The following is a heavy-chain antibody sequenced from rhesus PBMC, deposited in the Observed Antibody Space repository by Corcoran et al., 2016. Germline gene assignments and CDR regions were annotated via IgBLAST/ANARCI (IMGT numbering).Heavy chain of an antibody. CDR3: ANTYGKHYFDY. CDR2: NYGSGGGT. D-gene: IGHD5-36*01. Sequence: QVQLQELGPGLVKPSETLSLTCAVSGGSISDDYYWSWIRQPPGKGLEWIGYNYGSGGGTNYNPSLKNRVTISIDTSRNQFSLKLSSVTAADTAVYYCANTYGKHYFDYWGQGVLVTVSS. V-gene: IGHV4-106*01. J-gene: IGHJ4*01. CDR1: GGSISDDYY.